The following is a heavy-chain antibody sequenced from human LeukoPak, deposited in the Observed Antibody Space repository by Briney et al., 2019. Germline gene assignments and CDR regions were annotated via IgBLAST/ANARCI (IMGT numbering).Heavy chain of an antibody. Sequence: GGSLRLSCAASGFTFSSYWMSWVRQAPGKGLEWVANIKQDGSEKYYVDSVKGRFTISRDNAKNTLYLQMNSLRVEDTALYYCARRAPSHDFDDWGQGTLVTVSS. CDR3: ARRAPSHDFDD. CDR2: IKQDGSEK. J-gene: IGHJ4*02. V-gene: IGHV3-7*01. CDR1: GFTFSSYW.